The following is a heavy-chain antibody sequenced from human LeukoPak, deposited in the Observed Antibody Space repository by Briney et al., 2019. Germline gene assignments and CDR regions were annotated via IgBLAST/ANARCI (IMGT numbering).Heavy chain of an antibody. J-gene: IGHJ1*01. CDR3: AKEIYGDSTGGRFQH. Sequence: SETLSLTCTVSGGSISSYYWSWIRQPAGKGLEWIGRIYTSGSTNHNPSLKSRVTMSVDTSKNQFSLKLSSVTAADTAVYYCAKEIYGDSTGGRFQHWGQGTLVTVSS. CDR1: GGSISSYY. V-gene: IGHV4-4*07. CDR2: IYTSGST. D-gene: IGHD4-17*01.